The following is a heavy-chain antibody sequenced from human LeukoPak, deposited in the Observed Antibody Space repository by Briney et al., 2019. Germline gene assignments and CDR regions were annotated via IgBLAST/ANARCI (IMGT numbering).Heavy chain of an antibody. CDR2: INAGNGNT. CDR1: GYTFTSYA. V-gene: IGHV1-3*01. J-gene: IGHJ4*02. Sequence: ASVKVSCKASGYTFTSYAMHWVRQAPGQRLEWMGWINAGNGNTKYSQKFQGRVTITRDTSASTAYMELRSLRSDDTAVYYCAREGYSSGWYVEYWGQGTLVTVSS. CDR3: AREGYSSGWYVEY. D-gene: IGHD6-19*01.